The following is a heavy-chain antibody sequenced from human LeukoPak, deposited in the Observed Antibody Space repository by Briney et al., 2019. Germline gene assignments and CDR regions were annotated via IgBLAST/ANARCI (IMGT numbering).Heavy chain of an antibody. J-gene: IGHJ5*02. CDR1: GFTFSSYW. Sequence: GGSLRLSCAASGFTFSSYWMTWVRQAPGKGLEWVANIKQEEGVKYYVDSVKGRFSITRDKAKNSLYPQINSLIYEETAVYYCADYSSALGWLDPWGQGTLVTVSS. CDR2: IKQEEGVK. CDR3: ADYSSALGWLDP. V-gene: IGHV3-7*01. D-gene: IGHD6-19*01.